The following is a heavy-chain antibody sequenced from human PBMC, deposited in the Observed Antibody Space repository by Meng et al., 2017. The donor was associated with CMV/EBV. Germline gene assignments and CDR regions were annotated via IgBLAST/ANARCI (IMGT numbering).Heavy chain of an antibody. CDR2: IDWDDDK. CDR1: GFSLSTSGMR. Sequence: SGPTLMKPTQTLTLTCTFSGFSLSTSGMRVSWIRQPPGKALEWLARIDWDDDKFYSTSLKTRLTISKDISKNQVVLTMTNMDPVDTATYYCARISLTCSSGWCFDYWGQGTLVTVSS. D-gene: IGHD6-19*01. V-gene: IGHV2-70D*14. J-gene: IGHJ4*02. CDR3: ARISLTCSSGWCFDY.